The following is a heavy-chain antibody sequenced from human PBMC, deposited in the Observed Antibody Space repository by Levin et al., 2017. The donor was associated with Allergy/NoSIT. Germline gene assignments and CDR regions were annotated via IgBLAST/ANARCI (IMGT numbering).Heavy chain of an antibody. V-gene: IGHV4-59*08. CDR1: GGSISSYY. J-gene: IGHJ2*01. Sequence: PSETLSLTCTVSGGSISSYYWSWIRQPPGKGLEWIGYIYYSGSTNYNPSLKSRVTISVDTSKNQFSLKLSSVTAADTAVYYCARHAHTRLGYTYGDYPFKYFDLWGRGTLVTVSS. CDR2: IYYSGST. CDR3: ARHAHTRLGYTYGDYPFKYFDL. D-gene: IGHD4-17*01.